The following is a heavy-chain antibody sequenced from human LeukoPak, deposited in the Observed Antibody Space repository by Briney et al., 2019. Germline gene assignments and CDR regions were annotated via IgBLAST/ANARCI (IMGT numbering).Heavy chain of an antibody. Sequence: GGSLRLSCAASGFIVSSNYMSWVRQAPGKGLEWVSVIYSGGTTYYADSVKGRFTISRDNSKNTLYLQMNSLRAEDTAVYYCAKDLGYSSSWYYFDYWGQGTLVTVSP. D-gene: IGHD6-13*01. CDR1: GFIVSSNY. V-gene: IGHV3-53*01. J-gene: IGHJ4*02. CDR2: IYSGGTT. CDR3: AKDLGYSSSWYYFDY.